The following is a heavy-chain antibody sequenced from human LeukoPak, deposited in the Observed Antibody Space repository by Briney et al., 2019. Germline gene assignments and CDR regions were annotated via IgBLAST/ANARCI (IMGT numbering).Heavy chain of an antibody. J-gene: IGHJ6*03. Sequence: PGGSLRLSCAASGFTFDGHAMHWVRQAPGKGLEWVSVISGDGDRTYYADSAKGRFTVSRDNSKNSLYLQLNSLRSEDTALYYCAKDARLIHLWSIVYYYYYMDVWGKGTAVTVSS. CDR2: ISGDGDRT. CDR3: AKDARLIHLWSIVYYYYYMDV. V-gene: IGHV3-43*02. CDR1: GFTFDGHA. D-gene: IGHD5-18*01.